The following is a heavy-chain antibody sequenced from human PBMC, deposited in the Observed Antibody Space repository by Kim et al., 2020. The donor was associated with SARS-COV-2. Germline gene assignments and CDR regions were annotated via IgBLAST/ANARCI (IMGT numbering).Heavy chain of an antibody. CDR2: ISGSGGST. CDR1: GFTFSSYA. J-gene: IGHJ2*01. Sequence: GGSLRLSCAASGFTFSSYAMSWVRQAPGKGLEWVSAISGSGGSTYYADSVKGRFTISRDNSKNTLYLQMNSLRAEDTAVYYCAKEPKITIFGVVIGARHWYFDLWGRGTLVTVSS. CDR3: AKEPKITIFGVVIGARHWYFDL. V-gene: IGHV3-23*01. D-gene: IGHD3-3*01.